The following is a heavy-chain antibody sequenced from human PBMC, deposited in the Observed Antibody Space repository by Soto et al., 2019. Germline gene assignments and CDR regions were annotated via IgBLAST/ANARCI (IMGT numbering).Heavy chain of an antibody. CDR2: IIPVVGTT. J-gene: IGHJ4*02. Sequence: QVQLVQSGAEVKKPGSSVKVSCKASGDTFTTNSLNWVRQAPGQGLEWMGGIIPVVGTTKYAQKYQARVTITGDKSTNTAYMELSSLRSDDTAVYYCARGLLYATTYFEYWGQGTPVTVSS. V-gene: IGHV1-69*06. CDR3: ARGLLYATTYFEY. D-gene: IGHD2-8*01. CDR1: GDTFTTNS.